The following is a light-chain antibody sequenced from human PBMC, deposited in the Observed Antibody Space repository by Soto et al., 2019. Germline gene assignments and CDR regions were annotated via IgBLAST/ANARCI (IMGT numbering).Light chain of an antibody. V-gene: IGLV2-14*03. CDR1: NSDVGGYNY. J-gene: IGLJ2*01. Sequence: QSALTQPASVSGSPGQSITISCTGTNSDVGGYNYVSWYQQHPGKAPRLMIYDVSNRPSGVSNRFSGSKSANTASLTISGLQAEDEADYYCSSYTSSSTRVFGGGTKVTVL. CDR2: DVS. CDR3: SSYTSSSTRV.